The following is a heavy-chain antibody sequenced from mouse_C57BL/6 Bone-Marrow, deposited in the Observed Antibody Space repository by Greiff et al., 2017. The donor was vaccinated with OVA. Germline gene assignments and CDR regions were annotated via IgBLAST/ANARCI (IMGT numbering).Heavy chain of an antibody. Sequence: EVQLVESGGGLVKPGGSLKLSCAASGFTFSDYGMHWVRQAPEQGLEWVAYISSGSSTIYYADTVKGRFTISRDNAKNTLFLQMTSLRSEDTAMYYAARSNHWYFDVWGTGTTVTVSA. CDR2: ISSGSSTI. J-gene: IGHJ1*03. CDR3: ARSNHWYFDV. D-gene: IGHD6-1*01. CDR1: GFTFSDYG. V-gene: IGHV5-17*01.